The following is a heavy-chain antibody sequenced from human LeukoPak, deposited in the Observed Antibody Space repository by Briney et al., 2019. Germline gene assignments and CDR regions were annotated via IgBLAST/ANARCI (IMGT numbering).Heavy chain of an antibody. D-gene: IGHD2-2*01. CDR3: AKDPYGTRYFDY. V-gene: IGHV3-23*01. CDR1: AFTFSRNS. CDR2: LSGSGGDT. J-gene: IGHJ4*02. Sequence: GRSLRLSWAAAAFTFSRNSMSWVRQAPGRLLEWVSCLSGSGGDTYYADSVKGRFTISRDNSKNTVYLQMNSLRAEDTAVYYCAKDPYGTRYFDYWGQGTLVTVSS.